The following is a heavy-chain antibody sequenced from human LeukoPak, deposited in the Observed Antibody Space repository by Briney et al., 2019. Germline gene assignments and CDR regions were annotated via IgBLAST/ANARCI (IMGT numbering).Heavy chain of an antibody. CDR2: ISAYNGNT. CDR1: GYTFTSYG. Sequence: GASVKVSCKASGYTFTSYGISWVRQAPGQGLEWMGWISAYNGNTNYAQKLQGRVTMTTDTSTSTAYMELRSLRSDDTAVYYCARDDYGDSLYGMDVWGQGTTVTVSS. CDR3: ARDDYGDSLYGMDV. J-gene: IGHJ6*02. D-gene: IGHD4-17*01. V-gene: IGHV1-18*01.